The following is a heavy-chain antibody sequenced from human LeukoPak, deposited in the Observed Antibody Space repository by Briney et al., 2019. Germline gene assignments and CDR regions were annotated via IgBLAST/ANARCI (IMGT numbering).Heavy chain of an antibody. Sequence: SETLSLTCTVSGGSISSYYWSWIRQPPGKGLEWIGYIYYSGSTNYNPSLKSRVTISVDTSKNQFSLKLSSVTAADTAVYYCAREKQWLVWGNYFDYWGQGTLVTVSS. D-gene: IGHD6-19*01. J-gene: IGHJ4*02. CDR2: IYYSGST. CDR1: GGSISSYY. V-gene: IGHV4-59*01. CDR3: AREKQWLVWGNYFDY.